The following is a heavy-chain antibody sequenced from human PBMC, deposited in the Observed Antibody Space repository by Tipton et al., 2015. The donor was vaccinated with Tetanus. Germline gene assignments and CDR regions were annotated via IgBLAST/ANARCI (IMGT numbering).Heavy chain of an antibody. Sequence: SLRLSCAASGFTFHDYAIHWVRHVSGKGLEWVSAISGNGESKVYADSVKGRFTISRDNANNSLYVLMDSLRPEDTALYYCARAVRGRDVFDIWGQGTVVIVSS. V-gene: IGHV3-9*01. CDR3: ARAVRGRDVFDI. D-gene: IGHD3-10*01. CDR1: GFTFHDYA. CDR2: ISGNGESK. J-gene: IGHJ3*02.